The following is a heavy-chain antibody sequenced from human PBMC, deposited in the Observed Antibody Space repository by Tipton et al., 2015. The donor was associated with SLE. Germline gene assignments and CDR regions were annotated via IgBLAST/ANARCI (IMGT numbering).Heavy chain of an antibody. V-gene: IGHV4-34*01. CDR2: INHSGST. CDR1: GGSFSGYY. J-gene: IGHJ2*01. CDR3: ARDTRDTGGYSDL. Sequence: TLSLTCAVYGGSFSGYYWSWIRQPPGKGLEWNGEINHSGSTNYNPSLKSRVTISVDTSKNQFSLKLSSVTAADTAVYYCARDTRDTGGYSDLWGRGTLVTVSS. D-gene: IGHD5-18*01.